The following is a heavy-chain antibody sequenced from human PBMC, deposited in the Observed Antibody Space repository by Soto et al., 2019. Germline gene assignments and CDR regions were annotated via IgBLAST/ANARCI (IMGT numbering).Heavy chain of an antibody. CDR3: AIDVGYCSSSTCLIDY. V-gene: IGHV1-18*04. D-gene: IGHD2-2*01. J-gene: IGHJ4*02. CDR2: ISTFNGET. Sequence: ASVKVSCKASGYTFTGHYIHWVRQAPGQGLEWMGWISTFNGETRYAQKFQARVTVTTDTSTTTGYMELRSLRSDDTAVYYCAIDVGYCSSSTCLIDYWGQVTRVIVSS. CDR1: GYTFTGHY.